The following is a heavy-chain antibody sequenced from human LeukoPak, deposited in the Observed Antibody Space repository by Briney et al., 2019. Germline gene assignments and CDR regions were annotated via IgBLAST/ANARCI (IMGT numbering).Heavy chain of an antibody. CDR3: VRDWAPASMQAAPFDC. V-gene: IGHV3-7*01. CDR1: GFTFSSYW. J-gene: IGHJ4*02. CDR2: IKEDGGLK. D-gene: IGHD2/OR15-2a*01. Sequence: TGGSLRLSCAASGFTFSSYWMSWVRQAPGKGPEWVANIKEDGGLKNYVDSVEGRFTVSRDNAKNTLYLQMNSLRLEDTAVYYCVRDWAPASMQAAPFDCWGQGTLVTVSS.